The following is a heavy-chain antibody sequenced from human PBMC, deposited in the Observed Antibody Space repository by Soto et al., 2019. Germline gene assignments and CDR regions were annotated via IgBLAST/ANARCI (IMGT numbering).Heavy chain of an antibody. CDR2: IKSKTDGGTT. D-gene: IGHD3-22*01. Sequence: GGSLRLSCAASGFTFSNAWMSWVRQAPGKGLEWVGRIKSKTDGGTTDYAAPVKGRFTISRDDSKNTLYLQMNSLKTEDTAVYYCTTDPWADYYDSSGHDAFDIWGQGTMVTVSS. CDR3: TTDPWADYYDSSGHDAFDI. CDR1: GFTFSNAW. J-gene: IGHJ3*02. V-gene: IGHV3-15*01.